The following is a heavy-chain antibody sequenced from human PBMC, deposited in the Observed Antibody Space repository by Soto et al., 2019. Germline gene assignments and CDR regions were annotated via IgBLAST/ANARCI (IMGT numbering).Heavy chain of an antibody. CDR1: GDSMNNNNW. D-gene: IGHD6-19*01. J-gene: IGHJ5*01. V-gene: IGHV4-4*02. CDR2: IYHSGAA. CDR3: ARAWLGLAFDS. Sequence: QVQLQESGPGLVKPSGTLSLTCAVSGDSMNNNNWWSWVRQSPRKGLEWIAEIYHSGAAHYIPSPQSRVTISIDKSEKQFSLKLNSVTAADTAVYYSARAWLGLAFDSWGQGALVTVSS.